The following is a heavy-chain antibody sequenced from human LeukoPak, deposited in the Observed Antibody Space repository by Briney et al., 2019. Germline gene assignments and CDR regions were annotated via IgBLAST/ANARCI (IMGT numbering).Heavy chain of an antibody. D-gene: IGHD2/OR15-2a*01. V-gene: IGHV3-9*01. J-gene: IGHJ3*02. Sequence: PGGSLRLSCAASGFTFDDYAMHWVRQAPGKGLEWVSGISWNSGSIGYADSVKGRFTISRDNAKNSLYLQMNSLRAEDTALYYCAKDTNRGGFDVLDIGGQGTMVTVSS. CDR1: GFTFDDYA. CDR3: AKDTNRGGFDVLDI. CDR2: ISWNSGSI.